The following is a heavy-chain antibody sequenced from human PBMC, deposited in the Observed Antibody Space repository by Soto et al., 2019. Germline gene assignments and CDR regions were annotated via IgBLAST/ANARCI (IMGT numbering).Heavy chain of an antibody. CDR2: INTYNGNT. J-gene: IGHJ6*02. V-gene: IGHV1-18*01. CDR3: AMVDVYVTPSPQDV. CDR1: GYTFTRYG. D-gene: IGHD3-16*01. Sequence: QVQLVQSGDEVKNPGASVKVSCKASGYTFTRYGIGWARQAPGQGLEWMGWINTYNGNTNYAQNVQGRVTLTTDTSTSTAYMELRSLRFNETAIYYCAMVDVYVTPSPQDVWSQGTTVIVSS.